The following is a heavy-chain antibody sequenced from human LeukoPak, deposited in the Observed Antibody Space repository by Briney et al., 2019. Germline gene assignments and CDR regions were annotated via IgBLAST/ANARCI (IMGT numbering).Heavy chain of an antibody. CDR2: IYTSGST. CDR1: GGSISSGSYY. Sequence: SETLSLTCTVSGGSISSGSYYWSWIRQPAGKGLEWIGRIYTSGSTNYNPSLKSRVTISVDTSKNQFSLKLSSVTAADTAVYYCAREGVRSSDTSGSYPLDYWGQGTLVTVSS. D-gene: IGHD1-26*01. CDR3: AREGVRSSDTSGSYPLDY. J-gene: IGHJ4*02. V-gene: IGHV4-61*02.